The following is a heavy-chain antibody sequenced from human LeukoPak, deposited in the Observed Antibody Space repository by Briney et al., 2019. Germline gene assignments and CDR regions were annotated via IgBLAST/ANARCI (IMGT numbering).Heavy chain of an antibody. CDR3: AKVNSIAAASFEFDY. D-gene: IGHD6-13*01. CDR2: ISGSGGST. CDR1: GFTFSIYA. V-gene: IGHV3-23*01. J-gene: IGHJ4*02. Sequence: GGSLRLSCAASGFTFSIYAMSWVRQAPGKGLEWVSAISGSGGSTYYADSVKGRFTISRDNSKNTLYLQMNSLRAEDTAVYYCAKVNSIAAASFEFDYWGQGTLVAVSS.